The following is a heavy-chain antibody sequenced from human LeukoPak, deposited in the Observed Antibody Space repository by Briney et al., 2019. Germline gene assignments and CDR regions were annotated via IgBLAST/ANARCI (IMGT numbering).Heavy chain of an antibody. V-gene: IGHV3-30-3*01. CDR3: ARADDSYYFYGVDV. D-gene: IGHD3-16*01. Sequence: GRSLRLSCAASGFTFSNYAMDWVRQAPGKGLEWVAVISYDGSNKYYADSVKGRFTISRDNPKNTLFLQMNSLRAEDTAVYYCARADDSYYFYGVDVWGQGTTVTVSS. J-gene: IGHJ6*02. CDR2: ISYDGSNK. CDR1: GFTFSNYA.